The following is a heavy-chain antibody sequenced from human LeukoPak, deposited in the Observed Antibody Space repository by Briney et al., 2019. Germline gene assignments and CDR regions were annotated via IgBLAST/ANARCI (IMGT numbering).Heavy chain of an antibody. V-gene: IGHV4-34*01. CDR2: IYHSGST. J-gene: IGHJ4*02. CDR1: GGSFSGYY. D-gene: IGHD2-2*01. Sequence: SETLSLTCAVDGGSFSGYYWSWIRQPPGRGLEWVGYIYHSGSTYYNPSLKSRVTISVDRSKNQFSLKLSSVTAADTAVYYCARDDSPAAPFDYWGQGTLVTVSS. CDR3: ARDDSPAAPFDY.